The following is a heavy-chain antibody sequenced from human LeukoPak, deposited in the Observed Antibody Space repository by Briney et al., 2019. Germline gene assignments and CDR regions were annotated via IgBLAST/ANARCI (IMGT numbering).Heavy chain of an antibody. CDR2: INWNGGST. CDR1: GFTFDDYG. D-gene: IGHD2-2*01. J-gene: IGHJ4*02. V-gene: IGHV3-20*04. Sequence: PGGSLRLSCAASGFTFDDYGMSWVRQAPGKGLEWVSGINWNGGSTGYADSVKGRFTISRDNAKNSLYLQMNSLRAEDTALYYCARVGYCSSTSCWTLDYWGQGTLVTVSS. CDR3: ARVGYCSSTSCWTLDY.